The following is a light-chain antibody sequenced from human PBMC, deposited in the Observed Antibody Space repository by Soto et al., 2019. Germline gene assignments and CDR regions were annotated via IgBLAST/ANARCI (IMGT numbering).Light chain of an antibody. Sequence: AIQMTQSPSSLSASVGDRVTITCRACQGIRNDLSWYQQKPGKAPQLLIYAASGLQSGVPSRFSGSGSGTDFTLTISSLQPEDFATYYCQQDYSYPLTFGGGTKVDIK. CDR2: AAS. CDR3: QQDYSYPLT. J-gene: IGKJ4*01. CDR1: QGIRND. V-gene: IGKV1-6*02.